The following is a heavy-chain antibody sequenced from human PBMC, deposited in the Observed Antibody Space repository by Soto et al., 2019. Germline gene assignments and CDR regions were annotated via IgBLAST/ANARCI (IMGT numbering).Heavy chain of an antibody. CDR3: ARVPSLDRTTVTTHY. CDR1: GGTFSSYT. CDR2: IIPILGIA. D-gene: IGHD4-17*01. Sequence: GASVKVSCKASGGTFSSYTISWVRQAPGQGLEWMGRIIPILGIANYAQKFQGRVTITADKSTSTAYMELSSLRSEDTAVYYCARVPSLDRTTVTTHYWGQGTLVTVSS. J-gene: IGHJ4*02. V-gene: IGHV1-69*02.